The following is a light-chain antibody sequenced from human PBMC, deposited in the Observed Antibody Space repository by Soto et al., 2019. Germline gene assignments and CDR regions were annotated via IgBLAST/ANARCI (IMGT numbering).Light chain of an antibody. CDR1: KSDIGVYGF. V-gene: IGLV2-8*01. CDR3: KSYAGSNTYV. J-gene: IGLJ1*01. CDR2: EVV. Sequence: ALTQPHSSSVSPGQSVTIAFTGTKSDIGVYGFVSWYQHHPGKAPRLIIYEVVQRPSGVPDRFSGSKSGNTASLTVSGLQAADEADYFCKSYAGSNTYVFGSGTKVTVL.